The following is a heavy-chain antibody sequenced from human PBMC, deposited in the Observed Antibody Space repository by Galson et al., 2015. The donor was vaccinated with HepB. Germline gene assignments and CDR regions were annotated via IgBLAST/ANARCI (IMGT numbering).Heavy chain of an antibody. CDR1: GGSISSYY. CDR2: IYYSGST. J-gene: IGHJ4*02. Sequence: SETLSLTCTVSGGSISSYYWSWIRQPPGKGLEWIGYIYYSGSTNYNPSLKSRVTISVDTSKNQFSLKLSSVTAADTAVYYCARAPDYYDSSGHYSSFDYWGQGTLVTVSS. D-gene: IGHD3-22*01. V-gene: IGHV4-59*01. CDR3: ARAPDYYDSSGHYSSFDY.